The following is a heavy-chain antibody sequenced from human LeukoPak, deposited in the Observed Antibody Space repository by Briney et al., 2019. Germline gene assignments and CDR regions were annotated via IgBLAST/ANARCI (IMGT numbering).Heavy chain of an antibody. V-gene: IGHV4-39*01. Sequence: PSETLSLTCTVSGGSISSSSYYWGWIRQPPGKGLEWIGSIYYSGSTYYNPSLKSRVTISMDTSKNQFSLKLSSVTAADTAVYYCARRGVVPAANGMDVWGQGTMVTVSS. CDR2: IYYSGST. J-gene: IGHJ6*02. D-gene: IGHD2-2*01. CDR3: ARRGVVPAANGMDV. CDR1: GGSISSSSYY.